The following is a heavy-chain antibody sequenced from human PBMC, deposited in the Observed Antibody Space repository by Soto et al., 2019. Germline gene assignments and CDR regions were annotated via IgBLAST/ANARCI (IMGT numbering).Heavy chain of an antibody. J-gene: IGHJ4*02. Sequence: EVQLVESGGGLVKPGRSVRLSCTGSGFTFGDYGVSWSRQDPGKGPEWVGYIKSKFNGGTTHFAASVKGRATISRDHFNSIAHLQMNSLKVEDTALYYCTRDRDWGFDFWGQGILVTVSS. CDR1: GFTFGDYG. D-gene: IGHD7-27*01. V-gene: IGHV3-49*05. CDR3: TRDRDWGFDF. CDR2: IKSKFNGGTT.